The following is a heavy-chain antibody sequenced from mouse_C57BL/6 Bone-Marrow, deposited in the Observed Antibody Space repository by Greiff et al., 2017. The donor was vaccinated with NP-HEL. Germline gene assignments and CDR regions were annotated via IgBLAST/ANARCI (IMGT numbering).Heavy chain of an antibody. D-gene: IGHD4-1*01. CDR3: ARKDPGRDYAMDY. Sequence: EVKLMESGGGLVKPGGSLKLSCAASGFTFSDYGMHWVRQAPEKGLEWVAYISSGSSTIYYADTVKGRFTISRDNAKNTLFLQMTSLRSEDTAMYYCARKDPGRDYAMDYWGQGTSVTVSS. CDR1: GFTFSDYG. CDR2: ISSGSSTI. V-gene: IGHV5-17*01. J-gene: IGHJ4*01.